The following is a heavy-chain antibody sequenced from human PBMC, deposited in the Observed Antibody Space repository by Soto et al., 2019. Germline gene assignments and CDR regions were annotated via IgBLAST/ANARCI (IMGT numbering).Heavy chain of an antibody. CDR3: AREYWLYYDFWSGYPSWFAP. CDR1: GYTFTSYG. Sequence: QVQLVQSGAEVKKPGASVKVSCKASGYTFTSYGISWVRQAPGQGLEWMGWISAYNGNTNYAQKLQGRVTMTTDTSTSTAYMELRSLRSDDTAVYYCAREYWLYYDFWSGYPSWFAPWGQGTLVTVSS. J-gene: IGHJ5*02. CDR2: ISAYNGNT. D-gene: IGHD3-3*01. V-gene: IGHV1-18*04.